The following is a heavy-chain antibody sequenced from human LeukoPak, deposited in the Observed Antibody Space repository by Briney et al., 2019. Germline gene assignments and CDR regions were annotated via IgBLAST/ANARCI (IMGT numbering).Heavy chain of an antibody. CDR3: AKSPTHEWPNCFDY. J-gene: IGHJ4*02. Sequence: PGGSLRLSCAASGFTFSSYAMSWVRQAPGKGLEWVSAISVSGGSTYYADSVKGRFTISRDNSKNTLYLQMKSLRAEDTAVYYCAKSPTHEWPNCFDYWGQGTLVTVSS. V-gene: IGHV3-23*01. CDR2: ISVSGGST. D-gene: IGHD3-3*01. CDR1: GFTFSSYA.